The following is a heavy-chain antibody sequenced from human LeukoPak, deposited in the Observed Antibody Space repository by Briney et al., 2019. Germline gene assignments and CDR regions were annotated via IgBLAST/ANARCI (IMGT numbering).Heavy chain of an antibody. CDR2: INHSGST. D-gene: IGHD4-11*01. V-gene: IGHV4-34*01. CDR3: ARVDVYRSYRAFDY. J-gene: IGHJ4*02. CDR1: GGSFSGYY. Sequence: SETLSLTCAVYGGSFSGYYWSWIRQPPGKGLEWIGEINHSGSTNYNPSLKSRVTISVDTSKNQFSLKLSSVTAADTAVYYCARVDVYRSYRAFDYWGQGTLVTVSS.